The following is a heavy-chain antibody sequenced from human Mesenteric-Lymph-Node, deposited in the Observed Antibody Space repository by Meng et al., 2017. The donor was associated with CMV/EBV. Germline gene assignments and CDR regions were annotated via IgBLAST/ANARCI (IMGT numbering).Heavy chain of an antibody. CDR3: RSTSGVLVVPAAILDQ. CDR2: ITHSGIT. V-gene: IGHV4-34*03. D-gene: IGHD2-2*02. J-gene: IGHJ4*02. CDR1: GGSFNAYY. Sequence: SETLSLTCAVYGGSFNAYYWSWIRQPPGKGLEWIGEITHSGITNYKPSLRGRVTISVDTSKNQFSLKLTSVTAADTAVYYCRSTSGVLVVPAAILDQWGQGTLVTVSS.